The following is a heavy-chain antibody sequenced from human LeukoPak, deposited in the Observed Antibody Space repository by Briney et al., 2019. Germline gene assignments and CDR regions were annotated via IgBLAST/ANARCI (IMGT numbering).Heavy chain of an antibody. CDR1: GYTLTESS. CDR2: FDPEDGET. CDR3: ATGGLERPVYYYGMDV. D-gene: IGHD1-1*01. Sequence: ASVKVSCKVSGYTLTESSMHWVRQAPGKGLEWMGGFDPEDGETIYAQKFQGRVTMTEDTSTDTAYMELSSLRSEDTAVYYCATGGLERPVYYYGMDVWGKGTTVTVSS. J-gene: IGHJ6*04. V-gene: IGHV1-24*01.